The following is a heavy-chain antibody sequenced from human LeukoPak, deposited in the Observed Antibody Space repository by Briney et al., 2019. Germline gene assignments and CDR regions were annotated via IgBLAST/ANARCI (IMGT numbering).Heavy chain of an antibody. CDR1: GGSISSYY. Sequence: SETLSLTCTVSGGSISSYYWSWLRQPPGKGLEWIGEINHSGSTNYNPSLKSRVTIPVDTSKNQFSLKLSSVTAADTAVYYCARDRRTSGSGSYYPPYYYYYGMDVWGQGTTVTVSS. J-gene: IGHJ6*02. D-gene: IGHD3-10*01. CDR3: ARDRRTSGSGSYYPPYYYYYGMDV. V-gene: IGHV4-34*01. CDR2: INHSGST.